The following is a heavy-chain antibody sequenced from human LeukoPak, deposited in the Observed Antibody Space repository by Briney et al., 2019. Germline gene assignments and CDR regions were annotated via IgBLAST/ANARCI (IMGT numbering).Heavy chain of an antibody. V-gene: IGHV3-23*01. Sequence: LAGGSLRLSCAASGFTFSSYSMNWVRQAPGKGLEWVSSIFPSGGEIHYADSVRGRFTISRDNSKSTLSLQMNSLRAEDTAIYYCATYRQVLLPFESWGQGTLVTVPS. CDR2: IFPSGGEI. CDR3: ATYRQVLLPFES. D-gene: IGHD2-8*02. J-gene: IGHJ4*02. CDR1: GFTFSSYS.